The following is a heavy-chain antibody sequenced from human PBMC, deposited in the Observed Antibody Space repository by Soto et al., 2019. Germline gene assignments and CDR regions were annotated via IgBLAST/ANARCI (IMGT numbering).Heavy chain of an antibody. V-gene: IGHV1-18*01. CDR2: ISAYNGNT. Sequence: GASLKLYCKTSGYTFTSYGVSWVRQATGQGLEWMGWISAYNGNTNYAQKLQGRVTMTTDTSTSTAYMELRSLRSDDTAVYYCARDPSPRYCSGGSCHGVMNWFDPWGQGTLVTVS. J-gene: IGHJ5*02. D-gene: IGHD2-15*01. CDR3: ARDPSPRYCSGGSCHGVMNWFDP. CDR1: GYTFTSYG.